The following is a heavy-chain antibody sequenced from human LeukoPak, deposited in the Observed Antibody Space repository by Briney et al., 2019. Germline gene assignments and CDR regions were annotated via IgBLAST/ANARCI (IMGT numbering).Heavy chain of an antibody. CDR2: IWYDGSNK. D-gene: IGHD3-22*01. V-gene: IGHV3-33*01. J-gene: IGHJ4*02. Sequence: GGSLRLSCAASGFTFSSYGMHWVRQAPGKGLEWVAVIWYDGSNKYYADSVKGRFTISRDNSKNTLYLQMNSLRAEDTAVYYCARQAGDITMIVVVHPLGYWGQGTLVTVSS. CDR3: ARQAGDITMIVVVHPLGY. CDR1: GFTFSSYG.